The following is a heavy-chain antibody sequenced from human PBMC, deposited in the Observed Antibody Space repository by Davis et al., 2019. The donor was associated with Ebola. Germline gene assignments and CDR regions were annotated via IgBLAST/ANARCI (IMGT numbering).Heavy chain of an antibody. V-gene: IGHV1-18*01. Sequence: ASVKVSCKASGYTFTSYGISWVRQAPGQGLEWMGWISAYNGNTNYAQKLQGRVTMTRDTSTSTVYMELSSLRSEDTAVYYCARGGYYGSYYGMDVWGQGTTVTVSS. J-gene: IGHJ6*02. CDR2: ISAYNGNT. D-gene: IGHD3-10*01. CDR3: ARGGYYGSYYGMDV. CDR1: GYTFTSYG.